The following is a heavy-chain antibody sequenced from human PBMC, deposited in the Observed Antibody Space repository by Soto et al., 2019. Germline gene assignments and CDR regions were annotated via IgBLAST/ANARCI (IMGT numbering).Heavy chain of an antibody. D-gene: IGHD6-13*01. J-gene: IGHJ4*02. Sequence: QVKRVQSGAEVKKPGASVTVSCKASGYTFTSYGISWVRQAPGQGLELMGWIRAYNGNTNYAQKLHGRVTMTTDTSTSTAYMELRSMRSDDTAVYYCARGPAHEAAAGTPDYWGQGTLVTVSS. CDR1: GYTFTSYG. CDR3: ARGPAHEAAAGTPDY. V-gene: IGHV1-18*04. CDR2: IRAYNGNT.